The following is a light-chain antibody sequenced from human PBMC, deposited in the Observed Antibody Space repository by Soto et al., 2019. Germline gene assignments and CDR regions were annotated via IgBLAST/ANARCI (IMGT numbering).Light chain of an antibody. V-gene: IGLV2-8*01. Sequence: QSVLTQPPSASGSPGKSVAISCTGTASDIGGYTFVSWYQQHPGKASKLLIYDVNKRPSGVPDRFSGSKSGNTASLTVSGLQAEDEADYYCSAHGGTNPYVFGTGTKVTVL. CDR3: SAHGGTNPYV. J-gene: IGLJ1*01. CDR2: DVN. CDR1: ASDIGGYTF.